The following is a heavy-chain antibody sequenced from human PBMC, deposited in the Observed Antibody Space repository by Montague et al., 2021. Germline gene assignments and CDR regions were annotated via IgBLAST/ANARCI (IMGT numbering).Heavy chain of an antibody. V-gene: IGHV6-1*01. CDR1: GDSVSSIEAT. CDR3: ASGWQKRFDP. D-gene: IGHD5-24*01. J-gene: IGHJ5*02. Sequence: CAISGDSVSSIEATSDWIRQAPSTGLEWLGRTYYRSKRYNEYAISVKSRITVNPDTSKNQFSLLLNSVTPEDTAVYYCASGWQKRFDPWGQGTLVTVSS. CDR2: TYYRSKRYN.